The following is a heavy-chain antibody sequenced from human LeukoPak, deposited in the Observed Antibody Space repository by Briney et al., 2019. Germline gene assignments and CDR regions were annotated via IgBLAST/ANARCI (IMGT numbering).Heavy chain of an antibody. CDR2: IYYSGST. CDR1: DGSISSGGYY. D-gene: IGHD3-10*01. CDR3: ARWFGEFLDY. V-gene: IGHV4-31*03. Sequence: SETLSLTCTVSDGSISSGGYYWSWIRQHPGRGLEWIGYIYYSGSTYYNPSLKSRVTISVDTSKNQFSLKLSSVTAADTAVYYCARWFGEFLDYWGQGTLVTVSS. J-gene: IGHJ4*02.